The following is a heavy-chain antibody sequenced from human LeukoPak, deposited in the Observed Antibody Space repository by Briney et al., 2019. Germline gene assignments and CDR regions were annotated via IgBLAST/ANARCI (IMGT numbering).Heavy chain of an antibody. V-gene: IGHV4-4*07. D-gene: IGHD6-19*01. Sequence: SETLSLTCTVSGGSISSYYWSWIRQPAGKGLEWIGRIYTSGSTNYNHSLKSRVTMSVDTSKNQFSLKLSSVTAADTAVYYCARDQQWLGTYYMDVWGKGTTVTVSS. J-gene: IGHJ6*03. CDR1: GGSISSYY. CDR3: ARDQQWLGTYYMDV. CDR2: IYTSGST.